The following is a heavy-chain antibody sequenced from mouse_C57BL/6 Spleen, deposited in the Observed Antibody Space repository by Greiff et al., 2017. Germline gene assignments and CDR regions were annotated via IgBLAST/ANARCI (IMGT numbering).Heavy chain of an antibody. CDR3: ARVEYYYGSSPCVDY. J-gene: IGHJ2*01. CDR1: GFTFSDYY. D-gene: IGHD1-1*01. CDR2: INYDGSRT. V-gene: IGHV5-16*01. Sequence: EVMLVESEGGLVQPGSSMKLSCTASGFTFSDYYMAWVRQVPEKGLEWVANINYDGSRTYYLDSLKSRFIISSDNAKNILYLQMSSQKSEDTATYYCARVEYYYGSSPCVDYWGQGTTLTVSS.